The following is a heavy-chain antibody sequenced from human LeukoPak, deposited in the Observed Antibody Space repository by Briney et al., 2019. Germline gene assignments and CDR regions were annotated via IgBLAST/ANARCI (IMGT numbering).Heavy chain of an antibody. D-gene: IGHD5-24*01. CDR3: AGGPLWRWPLPN. V-gene: IGHV4-59*11. CDR2: IYYSGST. Sequence: SETLSLTCTVSGGSISSHYWSWIRQPPGKGLEWIGYIYYSGSTNYNPSLKSRVTISVDTSKNQFSLKLSSVTAADTAVYYCAGGPLWRWPLPNWGQGTLVTVSS. J-gene: IGHJ4*02. CDR1: GGSISSHY.